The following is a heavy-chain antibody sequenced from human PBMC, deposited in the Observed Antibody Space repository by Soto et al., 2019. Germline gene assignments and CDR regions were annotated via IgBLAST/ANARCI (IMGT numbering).Heavy chain of an antibody. CDR3: ARGLGIGSNWFDP. D-gene: IGHD2-21*01. J-gene: IGHJ5*02. CDR1: GDIFVNYD. V-gene: IGHV1-8*01. CDR2: MNPNSGNT. Sequence: ASVKVSCKACGDIFVNYDINWVRQATGQGLEWMGWMNPNSGNTGYAQKFQGRVTMTRNTSISTAYMELSSLRSEDTAVYYCARGLGIGSNWFDPWGQGTLVTVSS.